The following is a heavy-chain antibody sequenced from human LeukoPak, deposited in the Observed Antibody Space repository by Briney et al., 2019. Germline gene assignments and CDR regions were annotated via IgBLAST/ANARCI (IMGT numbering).Heavy chain of an antibody. CDR1: GYTFTSYY. CDR3: ARDGGYSGTLTSYYYYMDV. V-gene: IGHV1-46*01. D-gene: IGHD1-26*01. CDR2: INPSGGST. Sequence: ASVKVSCKASGYTFTSYYMHWVRQAPGQGLEWMGIINPSGGSTSYAQKFQGRVTMTRDTSTSTVYMELSSLRSEDTAVYYCARDGGYSGTLTSYYYYMDVWGKGTTVTISS. J-gene: IGHJ6*03.